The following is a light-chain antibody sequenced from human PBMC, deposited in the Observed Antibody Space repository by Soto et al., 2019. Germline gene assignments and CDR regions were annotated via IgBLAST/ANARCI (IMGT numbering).Light chain of an antibody. V-gene: IGKV3-11*01. Sequence: EIVLTQSPATLSLSAGERATLSCRASQNIRNYLAWYQQKPGQAPRLLIYDASNRASGIPARFSGSGSGTDFTLSISSLEPDDFAVYYCQQRSTWPLTFGGGTKVEIK. CDR1: QNIRNY. CDR2: DAS. CDR3: QQRSTWPLT. J-gene: IGKJ4*01.